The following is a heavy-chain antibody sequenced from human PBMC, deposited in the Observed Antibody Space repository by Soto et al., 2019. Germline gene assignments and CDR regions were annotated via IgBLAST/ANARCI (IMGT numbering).Heavy chain of an antibody. CDR2: INPILSMS. Sequence: QVQLVQSGAEVKRPGSSVKVSCKASGDTFTFYSINWVRQAPGLGLEWMGRINPILSMSNYAQRFQGRVKMTADKSTSTAYMERSSMRSEDTATYYCASSYGSGYRAFDYWGQGALFTVSS. D-gene: IGHD3-10*01. CDR3: ASSYGSGYRAFDY. J-gene: IGHJ4*02. CDR1: GDTFTFYS. V-gene: IGHV1-69*02.